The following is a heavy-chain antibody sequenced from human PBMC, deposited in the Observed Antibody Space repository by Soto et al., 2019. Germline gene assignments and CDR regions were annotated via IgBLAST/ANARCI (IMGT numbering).Heavy chain of an antibody. CDR2: ISGSGGST. CDR3: AKDPLLASYYYDSSGEPNWFDP. J-gene: IGHJ5*02. D-gene: IGHD3-22*01. V-gene: IGHV3-23*01. Sequence: LRLSCAASGFTFSSYAMSWVRQAPGKGLEWVSAISGSGGSTYYADSMKGRFTISRDNSKNTLYLQMNSLRAEDTAVYYCAKDPLLASYYYDSSGEPNWFDPWGQGTLVTVSS. CDR1: GFTFSSYA.